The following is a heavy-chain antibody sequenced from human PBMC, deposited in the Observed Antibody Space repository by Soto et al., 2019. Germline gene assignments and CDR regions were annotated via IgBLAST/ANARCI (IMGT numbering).Heavy chain of an antibody. CDR1: GFSFSTYW. CDR3: ATTAGGFFDN. J-gene: IGHJ4*02. CDR2: IRQDGGEK. Sequence: HPGGSLRLSCAASGFSFSTYWMSWVRQSPGKGLEWVANIRQDGGEKYYVDSVRGRFTVSRDNANNSLYLQTNSLRAEDTAVYYCATTAGGFFDNWGQGTPVTSPQ. V-gene: IGHV3-7*05. D-gene: IGHD1-1*01.